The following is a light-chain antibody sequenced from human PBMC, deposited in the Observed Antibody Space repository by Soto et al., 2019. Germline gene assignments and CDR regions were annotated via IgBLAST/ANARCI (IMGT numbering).Light chain of an antibody. CDR1: SSDIGRYKY. CDR3: SSFASTRSYV. V-gene: IGLV2-14*03. J-gene: IGLJ1*01. Sequence: QSALTQPASVSGSPGQSVTISCTGTSSDIGRYKYVSWYQQHPGKAPKLMIYEVSNRPSGVSNRFSGSKSGNTASLTISGLQAEDEADYYCSSFASTRSYVFGTGTKLTVL. CDR2: EVS.